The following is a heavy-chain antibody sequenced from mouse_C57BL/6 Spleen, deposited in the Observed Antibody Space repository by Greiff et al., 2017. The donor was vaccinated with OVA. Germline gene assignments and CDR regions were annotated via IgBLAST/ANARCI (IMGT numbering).Heavy chain of an antibody. Sequence: EVQLQQSGPELVKPGASVKISCKASGYSFTDYNMNWVKQSHGKSLEWIGVINPNYGTTSYNQKFKGKATLTVDQSSSTAYMQLNLLTSEDSAVYYCARGSWTTVVATPYYYAMDYWGQGTSVTVSS. V-gene: IGHV1-39*01. CDR1: GYSFTDYN. J-gene: IGHJ4*01. CDR3: ARGSWTTVVATPYYYAMDY. D-gene: IGHD1-1*01. CDR2: INPNYGTT.